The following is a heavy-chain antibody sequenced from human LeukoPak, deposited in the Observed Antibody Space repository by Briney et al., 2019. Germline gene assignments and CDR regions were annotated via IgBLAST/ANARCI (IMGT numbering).Heavy chain of an antibody. J-gene: IGHJ6*02. CDR1: GFTFSSYA. CDR2: ISYDGSNK. D-gene: IGHD4-17*01. V-gene: IGHV3-30-3*01. Sequence: GRSLRLSCAASGFTFSSYAMHWVRQAPGKGLEWVAVISYDGSNKYYADSVKGRFTISRDNSKNTLYLQMNSLRAEDTAVYYCARGRVITVTNTIMDVWGQGTTVTVSS. CDR3: ARGRVITVTNTIMDV.